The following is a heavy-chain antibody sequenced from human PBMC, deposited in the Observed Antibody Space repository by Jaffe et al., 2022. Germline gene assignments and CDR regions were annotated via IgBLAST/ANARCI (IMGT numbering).Heavy chain of an antibody. J-gene: IGHJ4*02. D-gene: IGHD5-18*01. V-gene: IGHV3-30*02. Sequence: QVQLVESGGGVVQPGGSLRLSCAASGFTFSSYGMHWVRQAPGKGLEWVAFIRYDGSNKYYADSVKGRFTISRDNSKNTLYLQMNSLRAEDTAVYYCAKADSYGLRPSDYWGQGTLVTVSS. CDR1: GFTFSSYG. CDR2: IRYDGSNK. CDR3: AKADSYGLRPSDY.